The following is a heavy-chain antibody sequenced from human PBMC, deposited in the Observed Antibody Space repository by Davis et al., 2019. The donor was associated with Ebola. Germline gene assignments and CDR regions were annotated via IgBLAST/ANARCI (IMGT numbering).Heavy chain of an antibody. V-gene: IGHV4-59*01. J-gene: IGHJ4*02. CDR1: GGSISNYY. CDR3: ARGTGLVSDY. CDR2: MFNGGST. Sequence: MPSETLSLTCTVSGGSISNYYWPWIRQPPGKGLEWIGYMFNGGSTNYNPSLKSRVTISLDTSKNQFSLMLTSVTAADTAVYYCARGTGLVSDYWGQGTLVTVSS. D-gene: IGHD3/OR15-3a*01.